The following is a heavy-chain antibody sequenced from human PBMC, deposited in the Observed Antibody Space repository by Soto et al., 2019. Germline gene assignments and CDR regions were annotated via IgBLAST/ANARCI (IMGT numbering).Heavy chain of an antibody. CDR3: ARAGGTTVTGLWHFDS. V-gene: IGHV3-33*01. CDR1: GFTFNTYS. D-gene: IGHD4-17*01. Sequence: HPGGSLRLSCEASGFTFNTYSMHWVRQPPGKGLEWLAAIWYDGTQKYYADSVKGRFIISRDNSKKTLYLEMNSLRAEDTAVYYCARAGGTTVTGLWHFDSWGQGTLVTV. CDR2: IWYDGTQK. J-gene: IGHJ4*02.